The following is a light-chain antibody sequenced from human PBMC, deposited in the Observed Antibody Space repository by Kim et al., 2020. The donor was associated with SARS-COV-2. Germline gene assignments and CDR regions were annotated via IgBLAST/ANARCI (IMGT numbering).Light chain of an antibody. Sequence: GEAINIYCSGTSRDVGADKYVSWYQKQRGKAPERRICDVSERPAGISKRCSGSKAGNTASLTISGLKAEDEADYYCRSYARSSSYVVGTGTKVTVL. J-gene: IGLJ1*01. CDR1: SRDVGADKY. CDR2: DVS. V-gene: IGLV2-14*04. CDR3: RSYARSSSYV.